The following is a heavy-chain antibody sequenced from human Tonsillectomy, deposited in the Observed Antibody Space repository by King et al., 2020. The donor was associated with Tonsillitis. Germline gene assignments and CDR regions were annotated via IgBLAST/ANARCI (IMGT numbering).Heavy chain of an antibody. D-gene: IGHD5-12*01. CDR3: AASGYDPYYYYGMDV. Sequence: QVQLQESGPGLVKPSETLSLTCTVSGGSTSSYYWSWIRQPPGKGLEWIGYIYYSGSTNYNPSLKSRVTISVDTSKNQFSLKLSSVTAADTAVYYCAASGYDPYYYYGMDVWGQGTTVTVSS. J-gene: IGHJ6*02. CDR1: GGSTSSYY. CDR2: IYYSGST. V-gene: IGHV4-59*08.